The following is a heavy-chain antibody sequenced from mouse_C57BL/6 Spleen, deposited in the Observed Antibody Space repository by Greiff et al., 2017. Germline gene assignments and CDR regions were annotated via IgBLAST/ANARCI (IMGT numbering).Heavy chain of an antibody. CDR1: GYTFTSYW. J-gene: IGHJ4*01. D-gene: IGHD1-1*01. Sequence: VQLQQPGAELVMPGASVKLSCKASGYTFTSYWMHWVKQRPGQGLEWIGEIDPSDSYTNYNQKFTGKSTLTVDKSSSTAYMQLSSLTSEDSAVYYCAVYGSYAMDYWGQGTSVTVSS. V-gene: IGHV1-69*01. CDR2: IDPSDSYT. CDR3: AVYGSYAMDY.